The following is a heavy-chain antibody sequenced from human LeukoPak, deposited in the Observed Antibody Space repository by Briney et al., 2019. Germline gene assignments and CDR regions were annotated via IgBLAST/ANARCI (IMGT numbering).Heavy chain of an antibody. CDR3: TRVLHGDAFDL. CDR1: GFTFSAPY. Sequence: AGGSLRLSCEASGFTFSAPYMDWVRQAPGKGLEWVGRSRNKPNGYTTDYAASVKGRFSISRDDSKNSLYLQMNSLKIEDTAVYYCTRVLHGDAFDLWGQGTMVTVSS. J-gene: IGHJ3*01. CDR2: SRNKPNGYTT. V-gene: IGHV3-72*01. D-gene: IGHD5-24*01.